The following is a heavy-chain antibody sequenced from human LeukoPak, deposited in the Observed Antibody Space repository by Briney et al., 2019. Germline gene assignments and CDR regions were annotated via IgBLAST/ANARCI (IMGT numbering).Heavy chain of an antibody. CDR2: IKQDGSEK. CDR1: GFTFSSYW. D-gene: IGHD2-2*01. J-gene: IGHJ5*02. CDR3: ARVTDVVVPAPLQFDP. V-gene: IGHV3-7*01. Sequence: GGSLRLSCAASGFTFSSYWMSWVRQAPGKGLEWVANIKQDGSEKYYVDSVKGRFTISRDNSKNTLYLQMNSLRAEDTAVYYCARVTDVVVPAPLQFDPWGQGTLVTVSS.